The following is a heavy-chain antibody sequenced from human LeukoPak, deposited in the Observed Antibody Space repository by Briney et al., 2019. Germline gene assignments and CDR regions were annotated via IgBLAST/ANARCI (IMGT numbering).Heavy chain of an antibody. CDR1: GDSISSYY. CDR3: ARLARRYYFDY. V-gene: IGHV4-59*01. J-gene: IGHJ4*02. Sequence: PSETLSLTCTVSGDSISSYYWSGIRQPPGKGLEWIGYIYYSGSTNYNPSLKSRVTISVDTSKNQFSLKLSSVTAADTAVYYCARLARRYYFDYWGQGTLVTVSS. CDR2: IYYSGST.